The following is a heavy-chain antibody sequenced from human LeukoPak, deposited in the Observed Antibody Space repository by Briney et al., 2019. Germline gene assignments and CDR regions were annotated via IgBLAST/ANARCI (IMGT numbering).Heavy chain of an antibody. Sequence: GGSLRLSCSASGFTFSSYAMHWVRQAPGKGLEYVSAISSNGGSSYYADSVKGRFTISRDNSKNTLYLQMSSLRSEDTAVYYCARAVTLGNLYYFDYWGQGTLVTVSS. CDR2: ISSNGGSS. V-gene: IGHV3-64*04. CDR3: ARAVTLGNLYYFDY. CDR1: GFTFSSYA. J-gene: IGHJ4*02. D-gene: IGHD3-16*01.